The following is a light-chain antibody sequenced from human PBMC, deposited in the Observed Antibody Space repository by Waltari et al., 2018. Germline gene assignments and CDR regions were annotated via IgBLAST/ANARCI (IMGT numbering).Light chain of an antibody. V-gene: IGLV8-61*01. CDR3: SLYTGSGIWV. J-gene: IGLJ3*02. CDR2: KAT. CDR1: SGSVSSTSY. Sequence: QTVVTQEPSLSVSPGGTVTLTCALSSGSVSSTSYAPWSQQTPGQAPRTLVYKATSRSSGVPDRFSGSILGNKAALTITGAQADDESDYYCSLYTGSGIWVFGGGTKLTVL.